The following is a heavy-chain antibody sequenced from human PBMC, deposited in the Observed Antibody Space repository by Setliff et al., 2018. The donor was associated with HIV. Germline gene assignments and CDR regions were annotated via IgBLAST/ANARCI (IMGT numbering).Heavy chain of an antibody. CDR1: GYTFTSFG. V-gene: IGHV1-18*01. CDR3: ARDSYYGDYGAYYFDY. J-gene: IGHJ4*02. D-gene: IGHD4-17*01. CDR2: ISAYNGNT. Sequence: ASVKVSCKASGYTFTSFGISWVRQAPGQGLEWMGRISAYNGNTDHAQRLQGRVTLTRDTSINTAYMELSSLTSDGTAVYYCARDSYYGDYGAYYFDYWGQGTLVTVSS.